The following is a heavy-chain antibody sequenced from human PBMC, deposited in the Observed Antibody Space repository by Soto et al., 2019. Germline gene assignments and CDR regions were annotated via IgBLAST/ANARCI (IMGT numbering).Heavy chain of an antibody. CDR2: IYYSGST. Sequence: KPSETLSLTCTVSGGSISSYYWSWIRQPPGKGLEWIGYIYYSGSTNYNPSLKSRVTISVDTSKNQFSLKLSSVTAADTAVYYCARDVKLGGMDYYYYMDVWGKGTTVTVSS. CDR1: GGSISSYY. D-gene: IGHD1-1*01. V-gene: IGHV4-59*01. J-gene: IGHJ6*03. CDR3: ARDVKLGGMDYYYYMDV.